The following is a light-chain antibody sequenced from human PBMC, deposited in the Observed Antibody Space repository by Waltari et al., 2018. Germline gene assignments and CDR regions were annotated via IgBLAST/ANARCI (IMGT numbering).Light chain of an antibody. CDR3: QQHNTYPLT. CDR1: QGISNW. V-gene: IGKV1-12*01. J-gene: IGKJ4*01. CDR2: AAS. Sequence: DIQMTQSPSSLSASVGDRVTLTCQASQGISNWLAWYQQKPGEAPKLLIYAASSLQSGVPSRFSGSGSRTEFTLTISSLQPEDFATYFCQQHNTYPLTFGGGTKVEIK.